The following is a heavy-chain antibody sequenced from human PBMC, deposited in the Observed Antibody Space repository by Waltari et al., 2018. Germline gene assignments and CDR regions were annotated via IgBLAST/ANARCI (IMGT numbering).Heavy chain of an antibody. CDR2: IRCGGGNT. D-gene: IGHD6-19*01. J-gene: IGHJ5*02. V-gene: IGHV3-23*01. CDR3: AIRDSSEA. Sequence: EVQLLESGGGLVQPGGSLRLSCAASGFTFSNYDMSWVRQARGKGLGGVSAIRCGGGNTYDADSVEGRFTISRDKSKNTLYLQMNSLRAEDTAVYYCAIRDSSEAWGQGTLVTVSS. CDR1: GFTFSNYD.